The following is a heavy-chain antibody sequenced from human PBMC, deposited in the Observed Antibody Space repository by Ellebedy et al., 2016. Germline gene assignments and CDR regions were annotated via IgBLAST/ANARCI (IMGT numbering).Heavy chain of an antibody. V-gene: IGHV1-2*02. J-gene: IGHJ4*02. CDR3: ARGPSGGYFDY. CDR2: INPKSGGT. D-gene: IGHD3-16*01. Sequence: ASVKVSCKASGYTFTGYFIHWMRQAPGQRLEWMGWINPKSGGTDSPQKFQGRVTMPRDTSTRTVYMELSRLTSDDAAMYYCARGPSGGYFDYWGQGTLVTVSS. CDR1: GYTFTGYF.